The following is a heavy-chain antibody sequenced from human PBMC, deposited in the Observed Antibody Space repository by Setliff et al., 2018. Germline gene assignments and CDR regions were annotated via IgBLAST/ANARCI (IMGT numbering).Heavy chain of an antibody. J-gene: IGHJ4*02. CDR2: INPGGGSX. CDR1: GYSFNSYY. Sequence: ASVKVSCKASGYSFNSYYMHWVRQAPGQGLEWMGIINPGGGSXSSTEKFQXRVTMTRDTSASTVYMEMGNLTSDDTAVYYCARAGSAAAGRKGIFEYWGQGSLVTVS. CDR3: ARAGSAAAGRKGIFEY. D-gene: IGHD6-13*01. V-gene: IGHV1-46*02.